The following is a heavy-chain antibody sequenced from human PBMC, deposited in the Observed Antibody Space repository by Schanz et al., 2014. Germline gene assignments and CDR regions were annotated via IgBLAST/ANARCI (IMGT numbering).Heavy chain of an antibody. CDR1: GFSFSSYS. Sequence: EVQLVESGGGLVQPGESLRLSCAVSGFSFSSYSMSWVRQAPGKGLEWIAYISSGGTTIYYADSVKGRFTISRDNAKNSVYLQMNTLRAEDTAIYFCARDVYRSGRPFDLWGQGTLVTVSS. CDR2: ISSGGTTI. J-gene: IGHJ5*02. V-gene: IGHV3-48*03. CDR3: ARDVYRSGRPFDL. D-gene: IGHD5-18*01.